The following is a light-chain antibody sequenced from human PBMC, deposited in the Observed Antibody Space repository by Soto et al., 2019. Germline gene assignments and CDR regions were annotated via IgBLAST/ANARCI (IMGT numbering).Light chain of an antibody. Sequence: TQSPYALYESRGGGATLSCRASQSVRTKLAWYQQKAGQAPRLLIYGASTRVTGIPDRFSGSGSGTEFTLTISNLQSEDFAIYCCHHYKSWPPITFGPGTLLEIK. V-gene: IGKV3-15*01. CDR3: HHYKSWPPIT. CDR1: QSVRTK. CDR2: GAS. J-gene: IGKJ5*01.